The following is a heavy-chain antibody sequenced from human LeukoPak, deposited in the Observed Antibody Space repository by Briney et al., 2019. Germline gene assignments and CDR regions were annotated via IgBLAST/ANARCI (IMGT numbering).Heavy chain of an antibody. Sequence: GSSVKVSCKASGGTFSSYAISWVRQAPGQGLEWMGRIIPIFGTANYAQKFQGRVTITTDESTSTAYMELSSLRSEDTAVYYCARGLYYDSSGYYHDYWGQGTLVTVSS. D-gene: IGHD3-22*01. CDR3: ARGLYYDSSGYYHDY. V-gene: IGHV1-69*05. CDR2: IIPIFGTA. J-gene: IGHJ4*02. CDR1: GGTFSSYA.